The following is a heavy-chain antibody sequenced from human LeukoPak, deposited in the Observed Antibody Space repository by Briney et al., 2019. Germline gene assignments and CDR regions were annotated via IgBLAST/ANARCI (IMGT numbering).Heavy chain of an antibody. J-gene: IGHJ6*03. CDR1: GGSVSSSTYY. D-gene: IGHD3-10*01. V-gene: IGHV4-39*07. Sequence: SETLSLTCTVSGGSVSSSTYYWGWIRQPPGKGLEWIGSLYYSGSTYYNPSLKSRVTISVDPSKNQFYLKLNSVTAADTAVYYCARDQRGSASNYYYYMDVRGKGTTVTVSS. CDR2: LYYSGST. CDR3: ARDQRGSASNYYYYMDV.